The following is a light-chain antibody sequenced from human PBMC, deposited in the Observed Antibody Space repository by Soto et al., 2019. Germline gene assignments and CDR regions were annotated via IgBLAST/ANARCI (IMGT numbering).Light chain of an antibody. CDR3: QQSYSTIT. CDR2: AAC. CDR1: QGISSY. V-gene: IGKV1-39*01. J-gene: IGKJ5*01. Sequence: DIQITQSPSSLSASVGDRVTITCRASQGISSYLNWYQKPRGNARQLLICAACSLPSGVASRFGGGGSGTDFTITISSLPAEDFATYYWQQSYSTITFGQGTKLEI.